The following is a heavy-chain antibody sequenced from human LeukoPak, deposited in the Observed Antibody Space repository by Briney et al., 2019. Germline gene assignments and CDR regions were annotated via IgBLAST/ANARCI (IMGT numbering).Heavy chain of an antibody. CDR2: IYYSGST. V-gene: IGHV4-59*08. D-gene: IGHD5-18*01. Sequence: SETLSLTCTVSGGSISSYYWSWIRQPPGKGLEWIGYIYYSGSTNYNPSLKSRVTISVDTSKNQFSLKLSSVTAADTAVYYCARQTLDSGGYSYGLPYYYYYMDVWGKGTTVTVSS. J-gene: IGHJ6*03. CDR3: ARQTLDSGGYSYGLPYYYYYMDV. CDR1: GGSISSYY.